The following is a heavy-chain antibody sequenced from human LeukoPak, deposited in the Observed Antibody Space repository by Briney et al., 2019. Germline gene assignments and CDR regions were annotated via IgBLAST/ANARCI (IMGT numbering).Heavy chain of an antibody. CDR3: ARDRGGGSYDY. CDR1: GFTFSSYR. CDR2: IKEDGSQK. V-gene: IGHV3-7*01. J-gene: IGHJ4*02. Sequence: PGGSLRLSCAASGFTFSSYRMGWVRQAPGKGLEWVAKIKEDGSQKQYVDSVKGRFTISRDNAKNSLYLQMSSLRAEDTAVYYCARDRGGGSYDYWGQGTVVTVSS. D-gene: IGHD1-26*01.